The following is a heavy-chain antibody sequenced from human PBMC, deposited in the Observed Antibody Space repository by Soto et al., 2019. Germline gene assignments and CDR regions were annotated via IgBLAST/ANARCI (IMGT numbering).Heavy chain of an antibody. CDR3: ARLRWETQKNYFDP. CDR1: GGSFSGYY. Sequence: SETLSLTCAVYGGSFSGYYWSWIRQPPGKGLEWIGEINHSGSTNYNPSLKSQVTISVDTSKNQFSLELSSVTAADTAVYFCARLRWETQKNYFDPCGQGALVTVYS. D-gene: IGHD4-17*01. J-gene: IGHJ5*02. V-gene: IGHV4-34*01. CDR2: INHSGST.